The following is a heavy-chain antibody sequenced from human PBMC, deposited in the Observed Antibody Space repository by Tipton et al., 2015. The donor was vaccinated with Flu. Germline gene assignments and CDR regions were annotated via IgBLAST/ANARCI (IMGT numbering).Heavy chain of an antibody. J-gene: IGHJ4*02. CDR2: IYYGGST. CDR1: GDSISSGGYY. CDR3: ARDPHGSGSKLGPGF. V-gene: IGHV4-31*03. Sequence: TLSLTCTVSGDSISSGGYYWSWIRQHPGKGLEWIGNIYYGGSTYYNPSLKSRVSISVDASKNQFSLKLTSVTAADTAVYYCARDPHGSGSKLGPGFWGQGTLVTVSS. D-gene: IGHD3-3*01.